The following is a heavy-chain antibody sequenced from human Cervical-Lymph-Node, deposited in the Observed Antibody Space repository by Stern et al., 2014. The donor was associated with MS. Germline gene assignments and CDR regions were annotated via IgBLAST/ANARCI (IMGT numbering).Heavy chain of an antibody. CDR1: GGSISNGLYY. D-gene: IGHD3-9*01. V-gene: IGHV4-31*03. CDR3: ARVADFDWSYDS. CDR2: IHHSGTT. Sequence: QDQLVQSGPGLVRPSQTLSLTCSVSGGSISNGLYYWSWIRQHPGKGLEWLGYIHHSGTTRYNPSLNSRVSISVDTSKNQFSLKVTSVTAAETALYYCARVADFDWSYDSWGQGILVTVSS. J-gene: IGHJ4*02.